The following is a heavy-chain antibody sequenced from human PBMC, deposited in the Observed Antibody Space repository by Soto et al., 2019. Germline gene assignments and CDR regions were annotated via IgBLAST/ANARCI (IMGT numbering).Heavy chain of an antibody. V-gene: IGHV4-39*01. Sequence: PSETLSLTCTVSGGSISSSSYYWGWIRQPPGKGLEWIGSIYYSGSTYYNPSLKSRVTISVDTSKNQFSLKLSSVTAADTAVYYCARQDSYSGSDHDALHIWGQATMVTV. J-gene: IGHJ3*02. D-gene: IGHD5-12*01. CDR3: ARQDSYSGSDHDALHI. CDR1: GGSISSSSYY. CDR2: IYYSGST.